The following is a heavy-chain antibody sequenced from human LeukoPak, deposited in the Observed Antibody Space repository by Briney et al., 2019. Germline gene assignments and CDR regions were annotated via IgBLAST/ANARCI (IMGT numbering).Heavy chain of an antibody. CDR3: ARDRGSGWYYFYD. V-gene: IGHV4-38-2*02. CDR1: GYSISSGYY. CDR2: IYHSGST. D-gene: IGHD6-19*01. J-gene: IGHJ4*02. Sequence: PSETLSLTCTVSGYSISSGYYWGWIRQPPGKGLEWIGSIYHSGSTYYNPSLKSRVTISVDTSKNQFSLKLSSVTAADTAVYYWARDRGSGWYYFYDGGQGTLVTVSS.